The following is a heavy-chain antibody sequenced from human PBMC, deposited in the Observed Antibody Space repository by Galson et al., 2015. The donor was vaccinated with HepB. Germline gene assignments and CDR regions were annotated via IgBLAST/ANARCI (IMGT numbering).Heavy chain of an antibody. Sequence: SVKVSCKASGYTFTSYAMHWVRQAPGQRLEWMGWINAGNGNTKYSQKFQGRVTITRDTSASTAYMELSSLRSEDTAVYYCARDGSGWYVAFDIWGQGTMVTVSS. J-gene: IGHJ3*02. D-gene: IGHD6-19*01. CDR2: INAGNGNT. CDR3: ARDGSGWYVAFDI. CDR1: GYTFTSYA. V-gene: IGHV1-3*01.